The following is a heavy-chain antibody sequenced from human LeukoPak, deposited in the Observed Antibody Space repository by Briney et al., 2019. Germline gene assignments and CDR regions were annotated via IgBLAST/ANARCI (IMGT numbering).Heavy chain of an antibody. Sequence: QTGGSLRLSCAASGFTFSSYGMSWVRQAPGKGLEWVSAISGSGGSTYYADSVKGRFTISRDNSKNTLYLQMNSLRAEDTAVYYCAKASSSSWYHAFDIWGQGTMVTVSS. D-gene: IGHD6-13*01. CDR2: ISGSGGST. J-gene: IGHJ3*02. CDR1: GFTFSSYG. V-gene: IGHV3-23*01. CDR3: AKASSSSWYHAFDI.